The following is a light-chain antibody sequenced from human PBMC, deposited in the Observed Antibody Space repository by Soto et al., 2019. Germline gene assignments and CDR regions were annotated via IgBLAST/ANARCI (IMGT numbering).Light chain of an antibody. J-gene: IGKJ2*01. CDR2: DAS. CDR3: QQRSNWPPV. CDR1: QSVSTY. V-gene: IGKV3-11*01. Sequence: EIVLTQSPATLSLAPGERATLSCRASQSVSTYLAWYQQKPGQAPRLLIYDASRRATGIPDRFSGSGSGTDFTPTISSLEPEDFAVYYCQQRSNWPPVFVQGTKLEIK.